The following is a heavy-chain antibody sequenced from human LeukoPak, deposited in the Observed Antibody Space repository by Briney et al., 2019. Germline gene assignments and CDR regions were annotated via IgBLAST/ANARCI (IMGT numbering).Heavy chain of an antibody. CDR1: GGSFSGYY. D-gene: IGHD6-13*01. J-gene: IGHJ6*02. Sequence: PSETLSLTCAVYGGSFSGYYWSWIRQPPGKGLEWIGEINHSGSTNYNPSLKSRVTISVDTSKNQFSLKLSSVTAADTAVYYCAREALGSRWDYYGMDVWGQGTTVTVSS. CDR3: AREALGSRWDYYGMDV. V-gene: IGHV4-34*01. CDR2: INHSGST.